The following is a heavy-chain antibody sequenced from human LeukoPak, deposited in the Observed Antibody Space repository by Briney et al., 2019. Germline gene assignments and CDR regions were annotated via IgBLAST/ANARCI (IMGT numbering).Heavy chain of an antibody. Sequence: GGSLRLSCAASGFTFSSYGMHWVRQAPGKGLEWVAFIRYDGSNKYYADSVKGRFTISRDNAKNSLYLQMNSLRAEDTAVYYCASIVGATIDYWGQGTLVTVSS. D-gene: IGHD1-26*01. J-gene: IGHJ4*02. CDR3: ASIVGATIDY. V-gene: IGHV3-30*02. CDR1: GFTFSSYG. CDR2: IRYDGSNK.